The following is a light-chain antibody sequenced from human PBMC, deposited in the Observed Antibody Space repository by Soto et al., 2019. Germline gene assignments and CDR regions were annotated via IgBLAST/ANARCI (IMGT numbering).Light chain of an antibody. V-gene: IGKV3D-15*01. CDR3: QQYDNWPLT. J-gene: IGKJ4*01. CDR2: GAS. Sequence: EIVMTQSPATLSVSPGERGTLSCRASQSVSSNLAWYQQKPGQTPRLLIYGASIRATGIPARFSGSGSETEFTLTLSSLQSEDFAVYYCQQYDNWPLTFGGGTKVDIK. CDR1: QSVSSN.